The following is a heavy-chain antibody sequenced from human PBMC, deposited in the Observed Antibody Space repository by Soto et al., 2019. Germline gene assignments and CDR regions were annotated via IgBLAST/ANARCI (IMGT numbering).Heavy chain of an antibody. CDR2: IRSNANSHAT. CDR3: ATQGRGQGLNYFDGSGSTPIDY. Sequence: VVLVESGGGLVQPGGSLKLSCAASGFSFSGSAMNWVRQASGKGLAWVGRIRSNANSHATPYDASVTGRFTISRDDSRKAAYQQMNSLKSEDTAAYYCATQGRGQGLNYFDGSGSTPIDYWGQGTLVIVSS. V-gene: IGHV3-73*02. CDR1: GFSFSGSA. D-gene: IGHD3-9*01. J-gene: IGHJ4*02.